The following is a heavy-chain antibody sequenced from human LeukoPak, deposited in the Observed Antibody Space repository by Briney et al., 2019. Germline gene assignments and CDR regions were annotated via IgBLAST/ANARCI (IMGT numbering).Heavy chain of an antibody. J-gene: IGHJ4*02. V-gene: IGHV3-64D*06. CDR3: VRGTGY. CDR2: ISRNGDNT. Sequence: GGSLRLSCSVSGFTFSTYVMHWVRQAPGKGLEYVSAISRNGDNTYYADSVKGRFTISRDNSKNTLYLQMSSLRADDTAVYYCVRGTGYWGQGTLVTVSS. CDR1: GFTFSTYV.